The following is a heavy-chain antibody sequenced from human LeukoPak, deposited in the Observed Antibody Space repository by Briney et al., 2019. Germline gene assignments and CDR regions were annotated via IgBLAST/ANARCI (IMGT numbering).Heavy chain of an antibody. V-gene: IGHV3-48*03. CDR1: GFTFSSYE. CDR2: ISSSGSTI. CDR3: ARASWSCSSTSCYGGVDY. D-gene: IGHD2-2*01. J-gene: IGHJ4*02. Sequence: GGSLRLSCAASGFTFSSYEMNWVRQAPGKGLEWVSYISSSGSTIYYADSVKGRFTISRDNAKNSLYLQMNSLRAEDRAVYYCARASWSCSSTSCYGGVDYWGQGSLVTVSS.